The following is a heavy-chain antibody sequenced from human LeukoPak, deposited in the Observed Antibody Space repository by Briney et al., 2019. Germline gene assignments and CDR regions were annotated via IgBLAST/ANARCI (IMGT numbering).Heavy chain of an antibody. V-gene: IGHV4-59*08. Sequence: PSETLSLTCTVSGGSISSYYWSWIRQPPGKGLEWIGYIYYSGSTNYNPSLKSRVTISVDTSKNQFSLKLSSVTAADTAVYYCARHSPVRFLEWLYFDYWGQGTLVTVSS. J-gene: IGHJ4*02. CDR2: IYYSGST. CDR3: ARHSPVRFLEWLYFDY. D-gene: IGHD3-3*01. CDR1: GGSISSYY.